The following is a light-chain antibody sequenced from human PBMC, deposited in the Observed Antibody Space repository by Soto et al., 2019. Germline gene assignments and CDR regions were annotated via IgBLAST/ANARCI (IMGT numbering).Light chain of an antibody. CDR3: QQRSNWPPIT. J-gene: IGKJ5*01. V-gene: IGKV3-11*01. CDR2: DAS. CDR1: QSVSSY. Sequence: EIVLAQSPATLSLYPGERATLSCRASQSVSSYLAWYQQKPGQAPRLLIYDASNRATGIPARFSGSGSGTDFTLTISSLEPEDFAVYYCQQRSNWPPITFGQGTRL.